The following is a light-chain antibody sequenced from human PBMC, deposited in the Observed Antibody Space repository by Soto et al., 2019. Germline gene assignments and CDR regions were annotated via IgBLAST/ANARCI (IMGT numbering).Light chain of an antibody. J-gene: IGKJ1*01. V-gene: IGKV2-30*01. CDR3: VPVTHWPPT. Sequence: DVVMAQSPLSLPVTLGQPASISCRSSQSLLYSDGKTNLNCFQQRPGQSPSRLTYKVYNRYSGVQDRFRGSGSVTDFALKTSRVEAEDVGVYYCVPVTHWPPTFGQGTKVEIK. CDR1: QSLLYSDGKTN. CDR2: KVY.